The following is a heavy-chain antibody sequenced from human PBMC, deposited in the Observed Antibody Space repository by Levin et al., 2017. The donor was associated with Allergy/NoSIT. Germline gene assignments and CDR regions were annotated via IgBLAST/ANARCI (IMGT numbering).Heavy chain of an antibody. CDR2: ISSTGSTI. V-gene: IGHV3-48*03. Sequence: GGSLRLSCAASGFTFSSYEMNWVRRAPGKGLEWVSYISSTGSTIYSADSVKGRFTISRDNAKNSLYLHMNSLRAEDPAVYYCARQLGNFWSGYNYFDYWGQGTLVTVSS. CDR1: GFTFSSYE. CDR3: ARQLGNFWSGYNYFDY. J-gene: IGHJ4*02. D-gene: IGHD3-3*01.